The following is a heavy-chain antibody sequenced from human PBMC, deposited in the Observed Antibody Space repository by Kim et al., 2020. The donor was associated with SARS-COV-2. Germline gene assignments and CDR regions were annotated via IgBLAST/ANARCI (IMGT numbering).Heavy chain of an antibody. Sequence: GESLKISCKASGYSFTSYTMHWVRQAPGQRLEWMGWIKVGNGNTKYSQKLQDRVTISRDTSASTAYMELSSLRSEDTAVYYCARGSGGGFLDYWGQGTLVTVSS. CDR2: IKVGNGNT. D-gene: IGHD3-16*01. CDR1: GYSFTSYT. CDR3: ARGSGGGFLDY. V-gene: IGHV1-3*01. J-gene: IGHJ4*02.